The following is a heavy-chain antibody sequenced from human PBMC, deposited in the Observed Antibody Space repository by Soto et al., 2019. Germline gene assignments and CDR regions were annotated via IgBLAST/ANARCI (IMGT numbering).Heavy chain of an antibody. J-gene: IGHJ3*01. Sequence: SVKVSCKASGGTFSSYAISWVRQAPGQGLEWMGGIIPIFGTANYAQKFQGRVTITADESTSTAYMELSSLRSEDTAVYYCASTRIGLMVAKRGVYAFDFWGQGTMVTVSS. CDR2: IIPIFGTA. CDR1: GGTFSSYA. D-gene: IGHD2-15*01. CDR3: ASTRIGLMVAKRGVYAFDF. V-gene: IGHV1-69*13.